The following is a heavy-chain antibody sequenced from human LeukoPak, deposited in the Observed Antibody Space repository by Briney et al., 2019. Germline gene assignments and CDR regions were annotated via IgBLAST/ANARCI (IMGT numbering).Heavy chain of an antibody. J-gene: IGHJ4*02. CDR2: IKQDGSEK. Sequence: VGSLTLSRAASVFTFSSYWMSWVRQAPGKGLEWVANIKQDGSEKYYVDSVKGRFTISRDNAKNSLYLQMNSLRSEDTAVYSCARAPSVYWGQGTLVTVSS. CDR1: VFTFSSYW. CDR3: ARAPSVY. V-gene: IGHV3-7*04.